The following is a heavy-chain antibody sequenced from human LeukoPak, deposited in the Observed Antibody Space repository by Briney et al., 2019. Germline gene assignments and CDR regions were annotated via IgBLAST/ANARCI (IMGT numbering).Heavy chain of an antibody. J-gene: IGHJ4*02. CDR2: IRYDGSNE. D-gene: IGHD5-12*01. V-gene: IGHV3-30*02. CDR1: GFTFSSNG. Sequence: AGGSLRLSCATSGFTFSSNGLPWVRQAPGKGLEWVAFIRYDGSNEYYADSVKGRFTISRDNSKHTLYLQMNSLRTEDTAVYYCAKTGYSGSAYGTWYFDYWGQGTLVTVSS. CDR3: AKTGYSGSAYGTWYFDY.